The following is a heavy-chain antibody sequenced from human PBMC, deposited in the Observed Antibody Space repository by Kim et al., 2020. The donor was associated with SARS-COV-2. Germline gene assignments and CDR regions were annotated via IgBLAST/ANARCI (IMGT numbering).Heavy chain of an antibody. D-gene: IGHD3-10*01. V-gene: IGHV3-48*04. J-gene: IGHJ6*02. CDR2: ISSSSSTI. CDR1: GFTFSSYS. CDR3: AREGGMVRGPPDSYYYYGMDV. Sequence: GGSLRLSCAASGFTFSSYSMNWVRQAPGKGLEWVSYISSSSSTIYYADSVKGRFTISRDNAKNSLYLQMNSLRAEDTAVYYCAREGGMVRGPPDSYYYYGMDVWGQGTTVTVSS.